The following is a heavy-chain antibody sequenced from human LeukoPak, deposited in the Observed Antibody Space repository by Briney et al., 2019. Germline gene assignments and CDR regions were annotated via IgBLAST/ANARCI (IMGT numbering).Heavy chain of an antibody. CDR3: ARVRNDGYYYYGMDV. CDR1: GGSISNYY. Sequence: SETLSLTCTVSGGSISNYYWSWIRQPPGKGLEWIGYIYYSGSTNYTPSLKSRVTISVDTSKKQFSLKLYSVTAADTAVYYCARVRNDGYYYYGMDVWGQGTTVTVSS. D-gene: IGHD1-1*01. CDR2: IYYSGST. J-gene: IGHJ6*02. V-gene: IGHV4-59*01.